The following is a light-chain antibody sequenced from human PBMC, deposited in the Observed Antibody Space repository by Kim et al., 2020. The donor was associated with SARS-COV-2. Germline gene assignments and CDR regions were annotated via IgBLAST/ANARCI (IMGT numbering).Light chain of an antibody. Sequence: DIVMTQSPDSLAVSLGGRATINCKSSQSVLYSSNNKNYLAWYQQKPGQPPKLLIYWASTRESGVPDRFSGSGSGTDFTLTISSLQAEDVAVYYCQQYYSTLTFGGGTKVDIK. CDR2: WAS. J-gene: IGKJ4*01. V-gene: IGKV4-1*01. CDR1: QSVLYSSNNKNY. CDR3: QQYYSTLT.